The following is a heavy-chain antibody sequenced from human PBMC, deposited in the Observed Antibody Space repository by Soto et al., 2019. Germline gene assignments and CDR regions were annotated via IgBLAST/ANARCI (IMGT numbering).Heavy chain of an antibody. CDR3: ARDRCSGGSCYNRPTYYYYYGMDV. CDR2: INPSGGST. J-gene: IGHJ6*02. D-gene: IGHD2-15*01. Sequence: ASVKVSCKASGYTFTSYYMHWVRQAPGQGLEWMGIINPSGGSTSYAQKFQGRVTMTRDTSTSTVYMELSSLRSEDTAVYYCARDRCSGGSCYNRPTYYYYYGMDVWGQGTTVTVSS. CDR1: GYTFTSYY. V-gene: IGHV1-46*01.